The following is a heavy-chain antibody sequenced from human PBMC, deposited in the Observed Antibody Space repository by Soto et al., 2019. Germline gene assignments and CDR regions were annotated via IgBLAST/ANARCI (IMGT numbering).Heavy chain of an antibody. CDR2: IYSGGST. J-gene: IGHJ4*02. D-gene: IGHD1-1*01. Sequence: EVQLVETGGGLIQPGGSLRLSCAASGFTVSSNYMSWVRQAPGKGLEWVSVIYSGGSTYYADAVEGRFTISRDNSKNTLDIQMNSLRAEDKAVYYCARLGGVQFDWGQGTLVTVSS. CDR1: GFTVSSNY. CDR3: ARLGGVQFD. V-gene: IGHV3-53*02.